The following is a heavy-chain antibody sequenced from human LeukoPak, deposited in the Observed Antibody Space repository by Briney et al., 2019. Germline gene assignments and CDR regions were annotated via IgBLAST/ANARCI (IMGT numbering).Heavy chain of an antibody. CDR3: ARVGGWYGGAFDI. CDR1: GFTFSSYS. V-gene: IGHV3-21*01. D-gene: IGHD6-19*01. CDR2: ISSSSSYI. Sequence: GALRLSCAASGFTFSSYSMNWVRQAPGKGLEWVSSISSSSSYIYYADSVKGRFTISRDNAKNSLYLQMNSLRAEDTAVYYCARVGGWYGGAFDIWGQGTMVTVSS. J-gene: IGHJ3*02.